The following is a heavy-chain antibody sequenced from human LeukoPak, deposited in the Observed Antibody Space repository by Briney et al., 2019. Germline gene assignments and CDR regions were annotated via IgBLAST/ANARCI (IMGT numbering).Heavy chain of an antibody. CDR3: ATEGRSGWYGHFDH. J-gene: IGHJ4*02. Sequence: PGGSLRLSCVVSGFSFSNAWMTWVRQAPGKGLEWVGRIKSKTNGGTPDYAAPVKGRFTISRDDSKSTLYLQMNSLETEDTATYYCATEGRSGWYGHFDHWGQGTLVTVSS. CDR2: IKSKTNGGTP. D-gene: IGHD6-19*01. V-gene: IGHV3-15*01. CDR1: GFSFSNAW.